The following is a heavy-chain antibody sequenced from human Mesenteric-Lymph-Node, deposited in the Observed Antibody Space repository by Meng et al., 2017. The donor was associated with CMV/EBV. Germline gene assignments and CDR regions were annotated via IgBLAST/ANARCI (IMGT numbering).Heavy chain of an antibody. D-gene: IGHD3-3*01. CDR2: INHSGGT. Sequence: SETLSLTCAVSGGSFSDYYWSWIRQPPGKGLEWIGEINHSGGTNYNPSLKSRVTISVDTSKRQFSLSLNSVTAADTAVYYCARHGDITIFGVVNGNWFDPWGQGTLVTVSS. J-gene: IGHJ5*02. CDR3: ARHGDITIFGVVNGNWFDP. CDR1: GGSFSDYY. V-gene: IGHV4-34*01.